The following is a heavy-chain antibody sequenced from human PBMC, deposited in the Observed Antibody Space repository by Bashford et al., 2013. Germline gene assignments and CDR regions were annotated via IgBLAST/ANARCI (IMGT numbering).Heavy chain of an antibody. CDR2: IKPDGSEK. CDR3: TRDPYNHSRLPVRPAD. Sequence: GGSLRLSCVASGFTFDNHWMSWVRQKTGQGLEWVANIKPDGSEKYHVDSVNGRFTISRDNAKRSLFLQMNSLRVEDTALYYCTRDPYNHSRLPVRPADWGHGTLVTVSS. CDR1: GFTFDNHW. J-gene: IGHJ4*01. D-gene: IGHD1-14*01. V-gene: IGHV3-7*01.